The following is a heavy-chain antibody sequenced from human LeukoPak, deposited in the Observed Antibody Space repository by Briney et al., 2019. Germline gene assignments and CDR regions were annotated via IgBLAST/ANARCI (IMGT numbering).Heavy chain of an antibody. CDR2: IKQDGSEK. CDR1: GFTFSSYW. J-gene: IGHJ4*02. D-gene: IGHD2-8*01. V-gene: IGHV3-7*03. CDR3: ARDHCTNGVCYLFDY. Sequence: GGSLRLSCAASGFTFSSYWMSWVRQAPGKGLEWVANIKQDGSEKYYVDSAKGRFTISRDNAKNSLYLQMNSLRAEDTAVYYCARDHCTNGVCYLFDYWGQGTLVTVSS.